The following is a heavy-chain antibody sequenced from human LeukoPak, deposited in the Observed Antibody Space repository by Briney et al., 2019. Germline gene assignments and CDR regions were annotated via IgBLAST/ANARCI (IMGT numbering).Heavy chain of an antibody. Sequence: PGGSLRLSCAASAITFSTYAMSWVRQAPGKGLECVSVISGGAGSTYYADSVKGRFTISRDNSKNTLYLQMNSLRAEDTAVYYCAKDPEYYYDSGYYIDYWGQGTLVTVSS. V-gene: IGHV3-23*01. D-gene: IGHD3-22*01. CDR3: AKDPEYYYDSGYYIDY. CDR1: AITFSTYA. CDR2: ISGGAGST. J-gene: IGHJ4*02.